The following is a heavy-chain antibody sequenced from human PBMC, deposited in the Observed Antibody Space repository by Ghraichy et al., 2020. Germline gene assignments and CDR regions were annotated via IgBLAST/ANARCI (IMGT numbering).Heavy chain of an antibody. Sequence: SETLSLTCTVSGGSISSYYWSWIRQPPGKGLEWIGYIYYSGSTNYNPSLKSRVTISVDTSKNQFSLKLSSVTAADTAVYYCARDLRFLEWLPDPYYYYYGMDVWGQGTTVTVSS. J-gene: IGHJ6*02. CDR3: ARDLRFLEWLPDPYYYYYGMDV. V-gene: IGHV4-59*01. D-gene: IGHD3-3*01. CDR2: IYYSGST. CDR1: GGSISSYY.